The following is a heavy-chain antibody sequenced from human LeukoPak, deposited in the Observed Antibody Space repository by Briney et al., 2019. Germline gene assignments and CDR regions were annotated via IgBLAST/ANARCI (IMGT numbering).Heavy chain of an antibody. CDR3: TRSTYYYDSSGYLYPSFFDY. V-gene: IGHV3-48*02. CDR1: GFTFSSYS. CDR2: ISRTSHTI. J-gene: IGHJ4*02. D-gene: IGHD3-22*01. Sequence: GGSLRLSCAASGFTFSSYSMNWVRQAPGKGLEWVSYISRTSHTIYYADSVKGRFTISRDNAKNSLYLQMNSLRDEDTAVYYCTRSTYYYDSSGYLYPSFFDYWGQGNLVTVSS.